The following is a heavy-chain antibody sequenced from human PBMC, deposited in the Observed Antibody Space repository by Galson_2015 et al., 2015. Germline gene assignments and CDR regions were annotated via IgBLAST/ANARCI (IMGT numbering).Heavy chain of an antibody. V-gene: IGHV3-74*01. CDR2: IYCDGSNI. J-gene: IGHJ3*02. D-gene: IGHD4-11*01. CDR3: ARPSQFQAFDI. Sequence: SLRLSCAASGFTFNSSGMHWVRQAPGKGLVWVARIYCDGSNINYADSVKGRFTISRDNAKNTLYLQMNSLRAEDTAVYYCARPSQFQAFDIWGQGTMVTVSS. CDR1: GFTFNSSG.